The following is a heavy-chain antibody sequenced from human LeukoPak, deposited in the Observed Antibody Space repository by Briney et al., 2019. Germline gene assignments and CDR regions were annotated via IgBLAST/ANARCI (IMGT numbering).Heavy chain of an antibody. CDR3: ARERDYSSSSWNY. CDR2: IYYSGST. Sequence: PSETLSLTCTVSGGSISSSSYYWGWIRQPLGKGLEWIGSIYYSGSTYYNPSLKSRVTISVDTSKNQFSLKLSSVTAADTAVYYCARERDYSSSSWNYWGQGTLVTVSS. V-gene: IGHV4-39*07. J-gene: IGHJ4*02. D-gene: IGHD6-6*01. CDR1: GGSISSSSYY.